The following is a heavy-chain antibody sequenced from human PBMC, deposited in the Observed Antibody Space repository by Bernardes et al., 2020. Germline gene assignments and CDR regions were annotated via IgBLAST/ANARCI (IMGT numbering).Heavy chain of an antibody. Sequence: SETLSLTCTVSGGSISSYYWSWIRQPPGKGLEWIGYIYYSGSTNYNPSLKSRVTISVDTSKNQFSLKLSSVTAADTAVYYCARGNHYANYYYGMDVWGQGTTVTVSS. J-gene: IGHJ6*02. D-gene: IGHD2-8*01. CDR2: IYYSGST. V-gene: IGHV4-59*01. CDR1: GGSISSYY. CDR3: ARGNHYANYYYGMDV.